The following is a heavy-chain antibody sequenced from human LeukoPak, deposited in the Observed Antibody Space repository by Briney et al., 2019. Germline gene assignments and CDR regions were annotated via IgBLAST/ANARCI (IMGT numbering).Heavy chain of an antibody. D-gene: IGHD5-24*01. V-gene: IGHV4-59*01. J-gene: IGHJ4*02. Sequence: SETLSLTCTVSSGSISSYYWSWIRQPPGKGLEWIGYIYYSGSTNCNPSLKSRVTISVDTSKNQFSLKLSSVTAADTAVYYCARDSEGRGDYFDYWGQGTLVTVSS. CDR1: SGSISSYY. CDR2: IYYSGST. CDR3: ARDSEGRGDYFDY.